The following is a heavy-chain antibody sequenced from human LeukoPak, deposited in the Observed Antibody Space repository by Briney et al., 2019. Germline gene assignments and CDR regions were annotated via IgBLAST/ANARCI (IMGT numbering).Heavy chain of an antibody. J-gene: IGHJ3*01. CDR2: IRQDGSDK. D-gene: IGHD6-13*01. Sequence: GGPLRLSCAISGFTSTTAWMTWVRQAPGKGLEWVADIRQDGSDKYYVDSVKGRFIISRDNAKKSVSLHMNNLRVEDTAVYYCVVYKYILSWSAFDFWGRGTMVTVSS. CDR1: GFTSTTAW. CDR3: VVYKYILSWSAFDF. V-gene: IGHV3-7*01.